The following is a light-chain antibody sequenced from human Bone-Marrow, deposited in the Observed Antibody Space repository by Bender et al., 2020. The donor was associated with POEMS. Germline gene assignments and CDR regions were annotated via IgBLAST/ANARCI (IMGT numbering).Light chain of an antibody. V-gene: IGLV1-36*01. CDR2: YDD. Sequence: QSVLTQPPSVSEAPRQRVTISCSGSSSNIGNNFVSWYQQVPGKAPKLLIYYDDLLPSGVSNRFSASKSGTSASLAISGLQSEDEAHYYCATWDASLNGWVFGGGTKLTVL. CDR3: ATWDASLNGWV. J-gene: IGLJ3*02. CDR1: SSNIGNNF.